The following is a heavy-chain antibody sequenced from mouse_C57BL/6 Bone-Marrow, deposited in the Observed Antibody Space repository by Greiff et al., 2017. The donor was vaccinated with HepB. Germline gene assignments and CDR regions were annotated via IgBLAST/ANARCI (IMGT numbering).Heavy chain of an antibody. CDR2: ISSGGDYI. CDR3: KRGVQRIYYGSSYWYFDV. Sequence: EVKLVESGEGLVKPGGSLKLSCAASGFTFSSYAMSWVRQTPEKRLEWVAYISSGGDYIYYADTVKGRFIICRDNARNTLNMRMSSLKSEDTAMYYCKRGVQRIYYGSSYWYFDVWGTGTTVTVSS. D-gene: IGHD1-1*01. V-gene: IGHV5S21*01. CDR1: GFTFSSYA. J-gene: IGHJ1*03.